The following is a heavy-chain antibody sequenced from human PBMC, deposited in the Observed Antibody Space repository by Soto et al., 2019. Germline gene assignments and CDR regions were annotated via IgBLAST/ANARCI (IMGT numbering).Heavy chain of an antibody. V-gene: IGHV1-18*01. J-gene: IGHJ4*02. CDR3: ARDNSRLYFDY. Sequence: ASVKVSCTASGGTFSSYTISWVRQAPGQGLEWMGWISAYNGNTNYAQNLQGRDTMTTDTSTSTAYMELRSLRSDDTAVYYCARDNSRLYFDYWGQGALVTVSS. CDR1: GGTFSSYT. CDR2: ISAYNGNT. D-gene: IGHD1-26*01.